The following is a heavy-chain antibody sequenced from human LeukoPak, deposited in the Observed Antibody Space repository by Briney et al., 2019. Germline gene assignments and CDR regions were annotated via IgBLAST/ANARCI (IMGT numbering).Heavy chain of an antibody. J-gene: IGHJ4*02. D-gene: IGHD3-22*01. V-gene: IGHV3-49*04. CDR2: IRVKAFGATT. Sequence: GGSLRLSCTTSGFTFGDYALSWVRQAPGKGLEWVGFIRVKAFGATTEYAASVKGRFTISRDDSQSIAYLQMNSLKTEDTAVYYCIRDDYYDSSSQGYHRWNYWGQGTRVTVSS. CDR1: GFTFGDYA. CDR3: IRDDYYDSSSQGYHRWNY.